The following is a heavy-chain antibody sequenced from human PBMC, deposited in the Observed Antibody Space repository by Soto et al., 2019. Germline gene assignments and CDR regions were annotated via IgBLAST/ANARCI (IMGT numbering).Heavy chain of an antibody. D-gene: IGHD3-10*01. CDR1: GDSFSSYS. CDR2: AYNSGST. CDR3: TADYGSGSYRFDY. V-gene: IGHV4-59*01. Sequence: PSETLSLTCTVSGDSFSSYSRAWIRQPPGKGLEWIGYAYNSGSTTYNPSLKSRLTMSVDTSRNQISLNLRSVTAADTAIYYCTADYGSGSYRFDYWGQGTLVTVSS. J-gene: IGHJ4*02.